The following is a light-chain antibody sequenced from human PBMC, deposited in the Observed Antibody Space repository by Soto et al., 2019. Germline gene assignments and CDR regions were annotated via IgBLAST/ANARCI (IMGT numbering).Light chain of an antibody. CDR2: AAS. CDR3: HQYSIYPPT. V-gene: IGKV1-8*01. J-gene: IGKJ1*01. Sequence: AIRMTQSPSSLSASTGDRVTITCRASQGISSYLAWYQQKPGKAPKLLIYAASTLQSGGPSRFSGSGSGTIFTLTILCLLSEDFAIYYFHQYSIYPPTFAQGPRVPIK. CDR1: QGISSY.